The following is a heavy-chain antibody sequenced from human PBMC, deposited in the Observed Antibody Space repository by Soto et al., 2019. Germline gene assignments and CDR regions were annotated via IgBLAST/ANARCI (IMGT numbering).Heavy chain of an antibody. CDR2: IIPIFGTA. CDR1: GGTFSSYA. CDR3: ARDGYDSSGYYYAASAFDI. J-gene: IGHJ3*02. V-gene: IGHV1-69*06. D-gene: IGHD3-22*01. Sequence: QVQLVQSGAEVKKHGSSVKVSCKASGGTFSSYAISWVRQAPGQGLEWMGGIIPIFGTANYAQKFQGRVTITADKSTSTAYMELSSLRSEDTAVYYCARDGYDSSGYYYAASAFDIWGQVTMVIVSS.